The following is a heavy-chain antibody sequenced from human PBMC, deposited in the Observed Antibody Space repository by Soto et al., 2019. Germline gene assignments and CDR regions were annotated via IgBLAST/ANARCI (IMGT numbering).Heavy chain of an antibody. CDR1: GYTFTSYG. CDR2: ISAYNGNT. Sequence: ASVKVSCKASGYTFTSYGISWVRQAPGQGLEWMGWISAYNGNTNYAQKLQGRVTMTTDTSTSTAYMELRSLRSDDTAVYYCARDRFHISSWSHDAFDIWGQGTMVTVSS. D-gene: IGHD6-13*01. CDR3: ARDRFHISSWSHDAFDI. V-gene: IGHV1-18*04. J-gene: IGHJ3*02.